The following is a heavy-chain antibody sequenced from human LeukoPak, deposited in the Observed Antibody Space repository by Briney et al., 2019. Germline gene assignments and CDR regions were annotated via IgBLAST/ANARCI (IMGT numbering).Heavy chain of an antibody. D-gene: IGHD5-12*01. CDR1: GFPFSNAW. J-gene: IGHJ4*02. CDR3: ARDDKVASFDY. CDR2: IYSGGST. V-gene: IGHV3-66*01. Sequence: PGGSLRLSCAASGFPFSNAWMTWVRQAPGKGLEWVSVIYSGGSTYYADSVKGRFTISRDNSKNTLYLQMNSLRAEDTAVYYCARDDKVASFDYWGQGTLVTVSS.